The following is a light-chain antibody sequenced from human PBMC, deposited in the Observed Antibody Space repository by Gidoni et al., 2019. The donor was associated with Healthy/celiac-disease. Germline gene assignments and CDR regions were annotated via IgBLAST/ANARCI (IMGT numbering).Light chain of an antibody. Sequence: QSALNQPASVSGSPGQSITISCTGTSSYVGGFNYVSWFQQHPGKAPKLMIYDVSNRPSGVSNRFSGSKSGNTASLTISGLQAEDEADYYCSSYTSSSTLRVFGGGTKLTVL. CDR3: SSYTSSSTLRV. J-gene: IGLJ2*01. CDR1: SSYVGGFNY. CDR2: DVS. V-gene: IGLV2-14*03.